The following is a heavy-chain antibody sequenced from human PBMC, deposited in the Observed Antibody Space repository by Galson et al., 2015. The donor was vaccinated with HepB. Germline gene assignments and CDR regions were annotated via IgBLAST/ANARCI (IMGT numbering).Heavy chain of an antibody. CDR3: ARDRGTYDSSGYYYDYYYGMDV. V-gene: IGHV3-66*01. CDR2: IYSGGST. CDR1: GFTLSSYS. Sequence: SLRLSCAGSGFTLSSYSMNWVRQAPGKGLEWVSVIYSGGSTYYADSVKGRFTISRDNSKNTLYLQMNSLRAEDTAVYYCARDRGTYDSSGYYYDYYYGMDVWGQGTTVTVSS. J-gene: IGHJ6*02. D-gene: IGHD3-22*01.